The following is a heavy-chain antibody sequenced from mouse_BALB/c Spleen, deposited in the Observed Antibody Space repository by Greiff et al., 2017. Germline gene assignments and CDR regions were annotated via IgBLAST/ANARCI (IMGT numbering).Heavy chain of an antibody. D-gene: IGHD2-12*01. CDR3: ARDYYYKGDY. V-gene: IGHV5-6-3*01. CDR2: INSNGGST. Sequence: DVKLVESGGGLVQPGGSLKLSCAASGFTFSSYGMSWVRQTPDKRLELVATINSNGGSTYYPDSVKGRFTISRDNAKNTLYLQMSSLKSEDTAMYYCARDYYYKGDYWGQGTSVTVSS. J-gene: IGHJ4*01. CDR1: GFTFSSYG.